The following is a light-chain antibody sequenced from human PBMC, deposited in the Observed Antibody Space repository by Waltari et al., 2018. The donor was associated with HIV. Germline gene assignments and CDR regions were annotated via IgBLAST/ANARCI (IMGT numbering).Light chain of an antibody. CDR3: QQYNNYPLT. J-gene: IGKJ4*01. V-gene: IGKV1-8*01. Sequence: AIRMTQSPSSFSASTGDRVTITCRASQSLRSYLAWYQQKPGKAPKLLIYTASTLQSGVPSRFSGSGSGTDFTLTISGLQPEDSATYYCQQYNNYPLTFGGGNKVEIK. CDR1: QSLRSY. CDR2: TAS.